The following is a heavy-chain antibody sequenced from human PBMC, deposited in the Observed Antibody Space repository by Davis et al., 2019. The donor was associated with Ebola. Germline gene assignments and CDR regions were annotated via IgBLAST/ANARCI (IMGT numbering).Heavy chain of an antibody. J-gene: IGHJ5*02. CDR3: ARISLTSVAGSGLGYNFLDP. V-gene: IGHV4-34*01. CDR2: ISPGGSP. Sequence: SETLSLTCAVPGESFSGYFWGWVRQPPGKGLEWIGEISPGGSPSYSPSLTSRVTISLDTSKNPFSLKIVSVTAADTAVYYCARISLTSVAGSGLGYNFLDPWGQGALVTVSS. D-gene: IGHD1-20*01. CDR1: GESFSGYF.